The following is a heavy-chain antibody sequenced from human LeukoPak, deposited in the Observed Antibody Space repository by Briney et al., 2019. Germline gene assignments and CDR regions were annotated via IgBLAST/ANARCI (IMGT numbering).Heavy chain of an antibody. CDR1: GYTFTSYD. CDR2: INPNSGNT. CDR3: ARARRGGNWFDP. Sequence: ASVKVSCKASGYTFTSYDINWVRQATGQGLEWMGWINPNSGNTGYAQKFQGRVTMTRNTSISTAYMELSSLRSEDTAVYYCARARRGGNWFDPWGQGTLVTVSS. V-gene: IGHV1-8*01. J-gene: IGHJ5*02. D-gene: IGHD3-16*01.